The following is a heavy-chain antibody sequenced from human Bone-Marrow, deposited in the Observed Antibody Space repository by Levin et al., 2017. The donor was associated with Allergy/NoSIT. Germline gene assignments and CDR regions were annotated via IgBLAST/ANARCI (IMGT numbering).Heavy chain of an antibody. CDR1: GGSFSGYY. CDR2: INHSGST. D-gene: IGHD6-19*01. Sequence: GSLRLSCAVYGGSFSGYYWSWIRQPPGKGLEWIGEINHSGSTNYNPSLKSRVTISVDTSKNQFSLKLSSVTAADTAVYYCARGRAGTYYYYYYYMDVWGKGTTVTVSS. CDR3: ARGRAGTYYYYYYYMDV. J-gene: IGHJ6*03. V-gene: IGHV4-34*01.